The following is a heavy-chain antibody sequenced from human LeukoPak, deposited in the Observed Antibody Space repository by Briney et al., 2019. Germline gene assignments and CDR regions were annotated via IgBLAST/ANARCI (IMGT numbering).Heavy chain of an antibody. V-gene: IGHV3-53*01. CDR3: ASAERTVTTLLDY. J-gene: IGHJ4*02. CDR1: GFTVSSNY. Sequence: GGSLRLSCAASGFTVSSNYMSWVRQAPGKGLEWVSVIYSGGSTYYADSVKGRFTISRDNSKNTLYLQMNSLRAEDTAVYYCASAERTVTTLLDYWAREPWSPSPQ. CDR2: IYSGGST. D-gene: IGHD4-17*01.